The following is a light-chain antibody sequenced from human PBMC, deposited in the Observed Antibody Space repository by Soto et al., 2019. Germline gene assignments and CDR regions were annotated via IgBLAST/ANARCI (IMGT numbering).Light chain of an antibody. Sequence: EIVLTQSPVTLSFSPGEISTLSFRASQSINNYLAWYQQKPGQAPRLLIYDASNRATGIPARFSGSGSGTDFTLTISSLEPEDFAVYYCQQRFNWQVTFGQGTRLEIK. CDR2: DAS. V-gene: IGKV3-11*01. J-gene: IGKJ5*01. CDR1: QSINNY. CDR3: QQRFNWQVT.